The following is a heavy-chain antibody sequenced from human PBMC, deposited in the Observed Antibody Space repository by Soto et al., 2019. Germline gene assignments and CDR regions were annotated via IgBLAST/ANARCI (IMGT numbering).Heavy chain of an antibody. CDR3: VRGLSGVDV. CDR1: GGSISSGGYS. Sequence: QLELQESGSGLVKPSQTLSLTCGVSGGSISSGGYSWNWIRQPPGKGLEWIGHILQTGYTAYNPSLKSRVIISLDTSKNQFSLRLNSVTAADTAVYFCVRGLSGVDVWGQGTTVTVSS. J-gene: IGHJ6*02. D-gene: IGHD6-19*01. V-gene: IGHV4-30-2*01. CDR2: ILQTGYT.